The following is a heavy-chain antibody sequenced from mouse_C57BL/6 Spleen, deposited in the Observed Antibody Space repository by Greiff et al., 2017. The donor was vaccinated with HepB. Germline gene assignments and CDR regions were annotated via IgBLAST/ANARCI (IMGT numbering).Heavy chain of an antibody. V-gene: IGHV5-4*01. Sequence: EVQGVESGGGLVKPGGSLKLSCAASGFTFSSYAMSWVRQTPEKRLEWVATISDGGSYTYYPDNVKGRFTISRDNAKNNLYLQMSHLKSEDTAMYYCARGGGYGSGDVWGTGTTVTVSS. CDR2: ISDGGSYT. D-gene: IGHD1-1*01. J-gene: IGHJ1*03. CDR3: ARGGGYGSGDV. CDR1: GFTFSSYA.